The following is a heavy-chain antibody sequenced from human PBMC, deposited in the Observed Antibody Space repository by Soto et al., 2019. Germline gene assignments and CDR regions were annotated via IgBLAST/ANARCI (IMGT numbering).Heavy chain of an antibody. CDR2: FRGSGET. Sequence: VQLLESGGDLVQPGGSLRLSCAASGFTLSSYGMNWLRQDPGKGLEWVSEFRGSGETFYADAVMGRFGISRDNSKNTLHLQLSSLRAEDTAVYYCARGFGSGGPNWFDPWGQGTLVTVSS. V-gene: IGHV3-23*01. J-gene: IGHJ5*02. CDR1: GFTLSSYG. D-gene: IGHD2-15*01. CDR3: ARGFGSGGPNWFDP.